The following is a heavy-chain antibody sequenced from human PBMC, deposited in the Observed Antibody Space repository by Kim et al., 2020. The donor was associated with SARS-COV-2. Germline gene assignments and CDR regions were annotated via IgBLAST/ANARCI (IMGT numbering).Heavy chain of an antibody. D-gene: IGHD1-7*01. V-gene: IGHV4-4*02. CDR2: IYHSGST. CDR3: ARDPLITGTTGVNDDTDY. CDR1: GGSISSSNW. J-gene: IGHJ4*02. Sequence: SETLSLTCAVSGGSISSSNWWSWVRQPPGKGLEWIGEIYHSGSTNYNPSLKSRVTISVDKSKNQFSLKLSSVTAADTAVYYCARDPLITGTTGVNDDTDYWGQGTLVTVSS.